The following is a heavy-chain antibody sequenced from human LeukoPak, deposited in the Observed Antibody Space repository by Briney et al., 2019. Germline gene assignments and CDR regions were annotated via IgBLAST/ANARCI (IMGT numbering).Heavy chain of an antibody. CDR2: IYYSGST. J-gene: IGHJ5*02. CDR3: VRGPYGSGISNWFDP. CDR1: VGSISSCY. D-gene: IGHD3-10*01. Sequence: SETLSLTCTVSVGSISSCYWSWIRQPPGKGLEGIGYIYYSGSTNYNPSLKSRVTISVDTSKNQFSLRLTSVSAADTAVYYCVRGPYGSGISNWFDPWGQGTQVIVSS. V-gene: IGHV4-59*01.